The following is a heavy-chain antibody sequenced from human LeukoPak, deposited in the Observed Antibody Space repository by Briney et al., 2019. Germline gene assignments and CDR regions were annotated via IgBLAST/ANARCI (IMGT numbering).Heavy chain of an antibody. CDR3: ARAYSGSYYHVSDS. Sequence: GGSLRLSCAASGFTFSNYNMNWVRQAPGKGLEWVSYISSTSRTIYYADSMKGRFTISRDNAQNSLYLQMNSLRGEDTAVYYCARAYSGSYYHVSDSWGQGTMVSDSS. CDR1: GFTFSNYN. D-gene: IGHD1-26*01. V-gene: IGHV3-48*01. J-gene: IGHJ3*02. CDR2: ISSTSRTI.